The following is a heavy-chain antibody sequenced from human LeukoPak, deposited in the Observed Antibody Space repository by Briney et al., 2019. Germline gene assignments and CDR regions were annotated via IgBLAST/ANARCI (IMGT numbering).Heavy chain of an antibody. J-gene: IGHJ3*02. D-gene: IGHD4-23*01. Sequence: SETLSLTCTVSGDSISSSSYYWGWIRHPPGKELEWIGSIYYSGSTYYNPSLNSRVTVSVDTSKNQFSLKLSSVTAADTAVYYCARDYLGGNPDAFDIWGQGTMVTVSS. CDR1: GDSISSSSYY. CDR2: IYYSGST. V-gene: IGHV4-39*07. CDR3: ARDYLGGNPDAFDI.